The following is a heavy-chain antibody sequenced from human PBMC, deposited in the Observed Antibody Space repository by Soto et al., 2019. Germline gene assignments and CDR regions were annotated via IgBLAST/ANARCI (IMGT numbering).Heavy chain of an antibody. D-gene: IGHD1-20*01. CDR2: IYHSGST. Sequence: QVQLQESGPGLVKPSGTLSLTCAVSSGSISSSNWWRWVRQPPGKGLEWIGEIYHSGSTNYNPSSKSRVTISVDKSKNQFSLKLSSVTAADTAVYYCARDKQAITGTDWYYMDVWGKGTTVTVSS. CDR3: ARDKQAITGTDWYYMDV. CDR1: SGSISSSNW. V-gene: IGHV4-4*02. J-gene: IGHJ6*03.